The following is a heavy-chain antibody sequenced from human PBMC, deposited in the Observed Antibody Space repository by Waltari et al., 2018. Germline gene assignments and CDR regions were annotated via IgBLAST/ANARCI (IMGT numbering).Heavy chain of an antibody. J-gene: IGHJ4*02. V-gene: IGHV4-59*11. CDR3: ARVHYDYIWGSYRYPTYFDY. CDR2: IYYSGST. CDR1: GGSISSHY. Sequence: QVQLQESGPGLVKPSETLSLTCTVSGGSISSHYWSWIRQPPGKGLEWIGYIYYSGSTNYNPSLKSRVTISVDTSKNQFSLKLSSVTAADTAVYYCARVHYDYIWGSYRYPTYFDYWGQGTLVTVSS. D-gene: IGHD3-16*02.